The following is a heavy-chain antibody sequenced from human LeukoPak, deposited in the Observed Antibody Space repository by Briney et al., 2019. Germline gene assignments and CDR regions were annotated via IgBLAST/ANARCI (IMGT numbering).Heavy chain of an antibody. J-gene: IGHJ4*02. Sequence: PGGSLRLSCAASGFTFSSYAMSWVRQAPGKGLEWVSAISGSGGSTYYADSVKGRFTISRDNSKNTLYLQMSSLRAEDTAVYYCAKDFSRFYYDSSGDYWGQGTLVTVSS. CDR2: ISGSGGST. CDR3: AKDFSRFYYDSSGDY. V-gene: IGHV3-23*01. D-gene: IGHD3-22*01. CDR1: GFTFSSYA.